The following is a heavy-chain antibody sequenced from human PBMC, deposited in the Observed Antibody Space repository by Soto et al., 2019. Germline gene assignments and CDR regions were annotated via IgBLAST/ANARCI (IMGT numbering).Heavy chain of an antibody. V-gene: IGHV4-34*01. Sequence: SETLSLTCAVYGGSFSGYQWTWIRPPPGKGLEWIGEINDSGNINYNPSLKSRVTILVDTAKKQISLKLSSVTAADTAVYYCARGLILWFGELSRRGGYYYYMDVWGKGTSVTVSS. CDR2: INDSGNI. CDR3: ARGLILWFGELSRRGGYYYYMDV. CDR1: GGSFSGYQ. J-gene: IGHJ6*03. D-gene: IGHD3-10*01.